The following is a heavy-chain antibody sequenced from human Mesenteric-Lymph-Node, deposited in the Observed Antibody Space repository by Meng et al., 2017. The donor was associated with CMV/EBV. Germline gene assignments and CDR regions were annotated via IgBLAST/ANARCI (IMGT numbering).Heavy chain of an antibody. CDR3: ARRQGTRPTTHGGDQEGER. CDR1: GFPFSNYW. V-gene: IGHV3-74*01. Sequence: ESLKISCVASGFPFSNYWMHWVRQAPGKGLLWGSRINGDGSTTTYADSVKGRFTISRDNAKNTLYLQMNSLRVDDTAVYYCARRQGTRPTTHGGDQEGERGGKG. D-gene: IGHD3-16*01. CDR2: INGDGSTT. J-gene: IGHJ6*03.